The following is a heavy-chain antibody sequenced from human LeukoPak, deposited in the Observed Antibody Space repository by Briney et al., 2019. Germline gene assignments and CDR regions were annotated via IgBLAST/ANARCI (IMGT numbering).Heavy chain of an antibody. CDR1: GGSISSFY. V-gene: IGHV4-59*01. CDR3: AGGVVAAPQTFDY. Sequence: KSSETLSLTCTVSGGSISSFYWSWFYWAWIRQPPGKGLEWIGYIYFSGSTNYNPSLKSRVTISVDTSKNQFSLKLSSVTAADTAVYYCAGGVVAAPQTFDYWGQGTLVTVSS. J-gene: IGHJ4*02. CDR2: IYFSGST. D-gene: IGHD2-15*01.